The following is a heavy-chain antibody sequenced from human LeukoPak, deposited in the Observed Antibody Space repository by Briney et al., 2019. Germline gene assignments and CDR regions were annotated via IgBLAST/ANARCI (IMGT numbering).Heavy chain of an antibody. J-gene: IGHJ4*02. CDR3: ASLHGSGSSRL. Sequence: SETLSLTCTVSGGSISSYYWSWIRQPPGKGLEWIGYIYYSGSTNYNPSLKSRVTISVDTSKNQFSLKLSSVTAADTAVYYCASLHGSGSSRLWGQGTLVTVCS. CDR2: IYYSGST. V-gene: IGHV4-59*08. CDR1: GGSISSYY. D-gene: IGHD3-10*01.